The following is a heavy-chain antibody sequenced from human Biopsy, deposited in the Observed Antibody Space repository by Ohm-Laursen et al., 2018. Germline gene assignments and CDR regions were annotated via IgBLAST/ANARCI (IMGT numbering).Heavy chain of an antibody. Sequence: GTLSLTCAVSGGSISSYYWSWIRQPPGKGLEWIGYIYYTGSTNHNPSPKSRVTISVDTAMNHLSLRLTSVTAADTAVYYCARHAPSYSGSYWRYFDLWGRGTLVTVSS. CDR1: GGSISSYY. CDR2: IYYTGST. V-gene: IGHV4-59*08. D-gene: IGHD1-26*01. CDR3: ARHAPSYSGSYWRYFDL. J-gene: IGHJ2*01.